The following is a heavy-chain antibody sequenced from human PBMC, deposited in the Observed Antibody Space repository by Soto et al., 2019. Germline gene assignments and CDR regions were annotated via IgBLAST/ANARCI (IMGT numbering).Heavy chain of an antibody. D-gene: IGHD5-18*01. CDR1: GFTFTNYW. J-gene: IGHJ3*02. CDR2: INSDGSNT. CDR3: TRAGRYSYDTNGPFSDAFDI. V-gene: IGHV3-74*01. Sequence: PGGSLRLSCVASGFTFTNYWMHWVRPAPGKGLVWVSYINSDGSNTNYADSVKGRFTISRDNAKNTLYLQMNSLRAEDTALYYCTRAGRYSYDTNGPFSDAFDIWGQGTMVTVSS.